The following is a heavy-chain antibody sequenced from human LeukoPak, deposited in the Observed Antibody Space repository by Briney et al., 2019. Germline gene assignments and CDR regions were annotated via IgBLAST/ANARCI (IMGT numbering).Heavy chain of an antibody. D-gene: IGHD6-6*01. CDR1: GYTFNGYY. J-gene: IGHJ3*02. Sequence: ASVKVSCKASGYTFNGYYMHWVRQAHGQGLEWMGWINPNSGGTNYAQKFQGRVTMTRDTSISTAYMELSRLRSDDTAVYYCARGEEYSSLGAFDIWGQGTMVTVSS. V-gene: IGHV1-2*02. CDR2: INPNSGGT. CDR3: ARGEEYSSLGAFDI.